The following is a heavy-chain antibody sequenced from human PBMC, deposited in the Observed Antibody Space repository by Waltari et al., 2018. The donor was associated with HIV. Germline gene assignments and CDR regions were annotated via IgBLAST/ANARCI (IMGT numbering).Heavy chain of an antibody. CDR1: GFTFSSYW. V-gene: IGHV3-74*01. Sequence: EVQLVESVGGLVQPGGSLRLSCAASGFTFSSYWMHWVRQAPGKGLVLVSRINSDGSSTNYADSVKGRFTISRDNAKNTVYLQMNSLRAEDTALYYCASLYNYVWGSPPPFDYWGQGTLVTVSS. J-gene: IGHJ4*02. CDR3: ASLYNYVWGSPPPFDY. D-gene: IGHD3-16*01. CDR2: INSDGSST.